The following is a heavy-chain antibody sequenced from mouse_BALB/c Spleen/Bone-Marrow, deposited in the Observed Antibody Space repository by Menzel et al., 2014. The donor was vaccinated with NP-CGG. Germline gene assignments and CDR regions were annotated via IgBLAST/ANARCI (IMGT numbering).Heavy chain of an antibody. Sequence: QVQLQQSGPELVRPGVSVKISCKGSGYTFTDYAMHWVKQSHAKSLEWIGVISTYSGNINYNQKFKGKATMTVDKSSSTAYMELARLTSEDSAIYYCARGIYYDSTWFAYWGQGTLVTVSA. CDR3: ARGIYYDSTWFAY. CDR2: ISTYSGNI. J-gene: IGHJ3*01. D-gene: IGHD2-4*01. V-gene: IGHV1-67*01. CDR1: GYTFTDYA.